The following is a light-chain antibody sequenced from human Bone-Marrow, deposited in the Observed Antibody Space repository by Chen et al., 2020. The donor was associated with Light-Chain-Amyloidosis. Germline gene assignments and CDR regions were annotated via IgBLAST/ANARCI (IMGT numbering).Light chain of an antibody. CDR1: QSVLYSSNNKNY. CDR3: QQYYNAPIT. V-gene: IGKV4-1*01. Sequence: DIVMTQSPDSLVASLGERATINCKSSQSVLYSSNNKNYLAWYQQKPGQPPKLLIFWASTRVSGVPDRFSGSGSATDFTLTISRLQAEDAAVYYCQQYYNAPITFGQGTRLEIK. J-gene: IGKJ5*01. CDR2: WAS.